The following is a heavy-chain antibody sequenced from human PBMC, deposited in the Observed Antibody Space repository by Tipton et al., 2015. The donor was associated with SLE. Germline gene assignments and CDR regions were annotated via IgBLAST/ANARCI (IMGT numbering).Heavy chain of an antibody. CDR1: GYTFTSYG. CDR2: ISAYNGNT. Sequence: QLVQSGPEVKKPGASVKVSCKASGYTFTSYGISWVRQAPGQGLEWMGWISAYNGNTNYAQKLQGRVTMTTDTSTSTAYMELRSLRSDDTAVYYCARESGYCSSTSCRSYGMDVWGQGTTVTVSS. J-gene: IGHJ6*02. V-gene: IGHV1-18*01. CDR3: ARESGYCSSTSCRSYGMDV. D-gene: IGHD2-2*03.